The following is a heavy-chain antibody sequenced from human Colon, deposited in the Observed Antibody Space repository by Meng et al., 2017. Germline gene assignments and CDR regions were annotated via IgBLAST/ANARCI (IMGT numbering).Heavy chain of an antibody. CDR2: IDSDGRDP. Sequence: GESLKISCAASGFTFGSYWMHWVRQAPGKGLVWVSRIDSDGRDPSYADSVKGRFTIYRDNAKNTLFLQMNSLRAEDTAVYYCARALGYSPFWGQGTLVTVSS. CDR3: ARALGYSPF. CDR1: GFTFGSYW. J-gene: IGHJ4*02. D-gene: IGHD3-16*01. V-gene: IGHV3-74*01.